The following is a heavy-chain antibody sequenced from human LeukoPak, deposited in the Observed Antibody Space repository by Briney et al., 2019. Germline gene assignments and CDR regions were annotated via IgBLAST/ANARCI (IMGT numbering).Heavy chain of an antibody. J-gene: IGHJ6*03. Sequence: AGGSPRLSSSAAGFTFSSYGMHWVRQAPAQGLEWVTFIRFDGTTKNYADSVKGRFTISRDNSKNTLYLQMNSLRAEDTAVYYCARDRSVVAGLDYYMDVWGKGTTVTVSS. CDR1: GFTFSSYG. D-gene: IGHD2-15*01. CDR3: ARDRSVVAGLDYYMDV. CDR2: IRFDGTTK. V-gene: IGHV3-30*02.